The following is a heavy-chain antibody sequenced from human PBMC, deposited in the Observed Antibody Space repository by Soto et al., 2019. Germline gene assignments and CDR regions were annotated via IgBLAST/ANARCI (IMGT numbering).Heavy chain of an antibody. Sequence: QVQLVESGGGVVQPGRSLRLSCTASGFTFSNFAMHWVRQAPGKGLEWLAVISYDGSKEYYAESVEGRFTVSRDNSKNSLWLEMNSLRAEDTAVYYCARDHLYSSSSLGYWGQGTLLTVSS. CDR3: ARDHLYSSSSLGY. V-gene: IGHV3-30*04. CDR2: ISYDGSKE. CDR1: GFTFSNFA. J-gene: IGHJ4*02. D-gene: IGHD6-6*01.